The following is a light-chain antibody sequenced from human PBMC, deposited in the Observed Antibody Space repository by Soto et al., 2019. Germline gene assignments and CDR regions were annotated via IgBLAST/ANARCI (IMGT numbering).Light chain of an antibody. Sequence: QSVLTQPPSASGTPGQRVTISCSGSSSNIGSNTVNWYQQLPGTAPKLLIYTNNQRPSGVPDRFSGSKSGTSASLAISGLQSEDEADYYCAAWDDSLDGVDVVFGGGTKLTVL. J-gene: IGLJ2*01. CDR3: AAWDDSLDGVDVV. CDR2: TNN. V-gene: IGLV1-44*01. CDR1: SSNIGSNT.